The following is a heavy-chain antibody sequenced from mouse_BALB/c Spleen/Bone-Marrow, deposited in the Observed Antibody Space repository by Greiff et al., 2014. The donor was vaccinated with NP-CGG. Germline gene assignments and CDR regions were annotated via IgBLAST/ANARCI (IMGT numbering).Heavy chain of an antibody. CDR2: IYPGDGDT. D-gene: IGHD2-1*01. V-gene: IGHV1-80*01. CDR1: GYAFSSYW. Sequence: QVQLKESGAELVRPGSSVKISCKASGYAFSSYWMNWVKQRPGLGLEWIGQIYPGDGDTNYSGKFKGKATLTADESSSTAYMQLSSLTSEDSAVYFCAFGNYDFDYWGQGTTLTVSS. CDR3: AFGNYDFDY. J-gene: IGHJ2*01.